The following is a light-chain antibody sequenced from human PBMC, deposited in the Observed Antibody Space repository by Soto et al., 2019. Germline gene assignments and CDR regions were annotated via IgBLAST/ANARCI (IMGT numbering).Light chain of an antibody. CDR1: SSSIGSNA. Sequence: QPVLTQPPSASGTPGQSVTISCSGTSSSIGSNAVNWYQQFPRTAPKLLIYSNNQRSSGVPDRFSGSKSGTSASLAISGLQSEDEADYYCAAWDDSLNGWVFGGGTKLTVL. CDR3: AAWDDSLNGWV. V-gene: IGLV1-44*01. CDR2: SNN. J-gene: IGLJ3*02.